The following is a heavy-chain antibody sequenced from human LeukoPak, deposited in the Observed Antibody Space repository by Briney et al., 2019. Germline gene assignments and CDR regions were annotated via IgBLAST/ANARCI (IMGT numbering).Heavy chain of an antibody. Sequence: SETLSLTCTVSGGSISSYTHYWGWIRQPPGKGLEWIATVYYTGGTYYNPSLKSRVTISIDTSRNHFSLKLTSVIAADTAMYYCVSNSSSSPWFDPWGQGTLVTVST. CDR3: VSNSSSSPWFDP. V-gene: IGHV4-39*02. J-gene: IGHJ5*02. D-gene: IGHD6-6*01. CDR2: VYYTGGT. CDR1: GGSISSYTHY.